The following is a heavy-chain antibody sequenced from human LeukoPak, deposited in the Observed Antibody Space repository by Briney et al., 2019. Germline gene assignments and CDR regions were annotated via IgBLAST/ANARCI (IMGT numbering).Heavy chain of an antibody. CDR2: INPNSGGT. Sequence: ASVKVCCKASGYTFTGYYMHWLPQAPGHGLEWMGWINPNSGGTNYAQKFQGRVTMTRDTSIITAYMELSRLRSDDTTEYYCARDRENFWSAYYDGYYSYMDVWGKGTTVTVSS. CDR1: GYTFTGYY. J-gene: IGHJ6*03. CDR3: ARDRENFWSAYYDGYYSYMDV. D-gene: IGHD3-3*01. V-gene: IGHV1-2*02.